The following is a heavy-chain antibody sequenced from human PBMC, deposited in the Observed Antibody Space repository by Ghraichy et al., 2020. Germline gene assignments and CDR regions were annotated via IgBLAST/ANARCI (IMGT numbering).Heavy chain of an antibody. D-gene: IGHD1-26*01. CDR1: GFTVSSNY. CDR2: IYSGGST. CDR3: ARAPEWALSWFDP. V-gene: IGHV3-53*01. Sequence: GGSLRLSCAASGFTVSSNYMSWVRQAPGKGLEWVSVIYSGGSTYYADSVKGRFTISRDNSKNTLYLQMNSLRAEATAVYYCARAPEWALSWFDPWGQGTLVTVPS. J-gene: IGHJ5*02.